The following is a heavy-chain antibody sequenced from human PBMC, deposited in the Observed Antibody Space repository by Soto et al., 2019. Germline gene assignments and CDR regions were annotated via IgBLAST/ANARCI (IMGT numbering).Heavy chain of an antibody. Sequence: QVQLVQSGAEVKKPGASVEVSCKASGYTFTTYYIHWVRHAPGQGLEWMGVINPGGVSTKYAQKSQDRVTMASDTSTSTVYMDLSSLRSEDTAVYFCARGGNGDNVGYWYFDLWGRGTQVTVSP. CDR3: ARGGNGDNVGYWYFDL. V-gene: IGHV1-46*04. J-gene: IGHJ2*01. CDR1: GYTFTTYY. D-gene: IGHD4-17*01. CDR2: INPGGVST.